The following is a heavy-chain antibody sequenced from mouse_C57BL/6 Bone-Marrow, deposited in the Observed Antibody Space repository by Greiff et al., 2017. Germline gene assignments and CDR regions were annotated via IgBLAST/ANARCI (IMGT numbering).Heavy chain of an antibody. D-gene: IGHD2-3*01. Sequence: LQQSGPGILQPSQTLSLTCSFSGFSLSTFGMGVGWLRQPSGKGLEWLAHIWWDDDKYYNPALKSRLTISKDTSKNQVFLKLANVDTADTATYYCGRIAWDGLWFAYWGQGTLVTVSA. CDR2: IWWDDDK. V-gene: IGHV8-8*01. CDR3: GRIAWDGLWFAY. J-gene: IGHJ3*01. CDR1: GFSLSTFGMG.